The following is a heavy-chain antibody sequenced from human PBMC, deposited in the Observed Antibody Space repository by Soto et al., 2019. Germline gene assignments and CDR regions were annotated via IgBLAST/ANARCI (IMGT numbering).Heavy chain of an antibody. CDR2: ISSSSSTI. J-gene: IGHJ5*02. Sequence: GGSLRLSCAASGFTFSSYSMNWVRQAPGKGLEWVSYISSSSSTIYYADSVKGRFTISRDNAKNTLYLQMNSLRAEDTAVYYCARDFVLVPYYDILTGLVDPWGQGTLVTSPQ. CDR3: ARDFVLVPYYDILTGLVDP. CDR1: GFTFSSYS. V-gene: IGHV3-48*04. D-gene: IGHD3-9*01.